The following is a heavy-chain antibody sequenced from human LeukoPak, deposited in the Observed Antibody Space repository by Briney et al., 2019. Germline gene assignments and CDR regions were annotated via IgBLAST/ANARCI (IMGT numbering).Heavy chain of an antibody. CDR2: INPNSGGT. J-gene: IGHJ5*02. V-gene: IGHV1-2*02. CDR3: ARGGYCRSTSCYSPGNWFDP. Sequence: ASVKVSCKASGYTFTGLNMHWVRQAPGQGLEWMGWINPNSGGTNYAQKFQSRVTMTRDTSISTAYMELRRLRSDDTAVYYCARGGYCRSTSCYSPGNWFDPWGQGTLVTVSS. D-gene: IGHD2-2*01. CDR1: GYTFTGLN.